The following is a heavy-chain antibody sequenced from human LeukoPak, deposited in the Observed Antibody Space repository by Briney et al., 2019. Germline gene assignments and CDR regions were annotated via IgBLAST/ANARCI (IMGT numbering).Heavy chain of an antibody. V-gene: IGHV4-59*08. CDR2: ISYRGGT. Sequence: PSETLSLTCTVSGDSINRHYWSWIRQTPGTGLEWIGYISYRGGTNYNPSLKSRVTMSVDTPNNQFSLRLSSVTAADTAVYYCATNAGPAALDAIDIWGQGTIVIVSS. CDR1: GDSINRHY. J-gene: IGHJ3*02. CDR3: ATNAGPAALDAIDI. D-gene: IGHD2-2*01.